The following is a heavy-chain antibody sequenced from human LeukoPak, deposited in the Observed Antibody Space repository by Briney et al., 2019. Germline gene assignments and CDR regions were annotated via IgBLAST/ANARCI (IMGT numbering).Heavy chain of an antibody. D-gene: IGHD3-22*01. V-gene: IGHV7-4-1*02. Sequence: RASVQVSCKASGYTFTSYAMNWVRQAPGQGLEWMGWINTNTGNPTYAQGFTGRFVFSLDTSVSTAYLQISSLKAEDTAVYYCAGAPYYYDSSGYYYVPLFDYWGQGTLVTVS. J-gene: IGHJ4*02. CDR1: GYTFTSYA. CDR2: INTNTGNP. CDR3: AGAPYYYDSSGYYYVPLFDY.